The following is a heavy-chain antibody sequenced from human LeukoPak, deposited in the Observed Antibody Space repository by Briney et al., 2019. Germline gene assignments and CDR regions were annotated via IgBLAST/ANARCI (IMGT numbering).Heavy chain of an antibody. V-gene: IGHV1-46*01. D-gene: IGHD6-13*01. CDR1: EYTFTSYY. Sequence: PPASVKVSCKASEYTFTSYYMHWVRQAPGQGLEWMGIINPSGGSTSYAQKFQGRVTMTRDTSTSTVYMELSSLRSEDTAVYYCASPSSSWNYYYGMDVWGKGTTVTVSS. J-gene: IGHJ6*04. CDR2: INPSGGST. CDR3: ASPSSSWNYYYGMDV.